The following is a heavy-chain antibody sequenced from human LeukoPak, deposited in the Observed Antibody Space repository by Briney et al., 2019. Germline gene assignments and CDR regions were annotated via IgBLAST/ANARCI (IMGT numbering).Heavy chain of an antibody. V-gene: IGHV3-49*04. CDR1: GFTVSSSF. CDR2: IRSKAYGETA. D-gene: IGHD1-1*01. Sequence: PGGSLRLSCAASGFTVSSSFIYWVRRAPGKGLEWVGFIRSKAYGETADYAASVKGRFTISRDDSKAIAYLQMNSLKTEDTAVYHCTRDRGAYNLYDYWGQGTLVTVSS. J-gene: IGHJ4*02. CDR3: TRDRGAYNLYDY.